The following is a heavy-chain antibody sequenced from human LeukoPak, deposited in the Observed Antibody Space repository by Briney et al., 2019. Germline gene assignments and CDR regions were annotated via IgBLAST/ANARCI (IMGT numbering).Heavy chain of an antibody. CDR2: MNPNSGNT. CDR3: ARGLLGEGRLDY. D-gene: IGHD3-16*01. V-gene: IGHV1-8*01. J-gene: IGHJ4*02. Sequence: ASVKVSCKASGYTFTSYDINWVRQATGQGLEWMGWMNPNSGNTGYARKFQGRVTMTRNTSISTAYMELSSLRSEDTAVYYCARGLLGEGRLDYWGQGTLVTVSS. CDR1: GYTFTSYD.